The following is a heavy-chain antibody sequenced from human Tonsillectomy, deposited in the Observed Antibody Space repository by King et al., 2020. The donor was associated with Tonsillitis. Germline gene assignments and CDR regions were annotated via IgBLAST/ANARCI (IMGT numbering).Heavy chain of an antibody. CDR2: ISSSSSTI. CDR3: ARAPCSTSCYYYYYMDV. J-gene: IGHJ6*03. CDR1: GFTFSSYS. D-gene: IGHD2-2*01. Sequence: VQLVESGGGLVQPGGSLRLSCAASGFTFSSYSMNWVRQAPGKGLEWVSYISSSSSTIYYADSVKGRFTISRDNAKNSLYLQMNSLRAEDTAVYYCARAPCSTSCYYYYYMDVWGKGTTVTVSS. V-gene: IGHV3-48*01.